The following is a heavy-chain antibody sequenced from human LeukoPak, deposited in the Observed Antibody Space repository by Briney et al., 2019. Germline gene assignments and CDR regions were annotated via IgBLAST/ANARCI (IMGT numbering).Heavy chain of an antibody. CDR2: IRSKANSYAT. Sequence: GALRLSCAASGFTFSGSAMHWVRQASGKGLEWVGRIRSKANSYATAYAASVKGRFTISRDDSKNTAYLQMNSLKTEDTAVYYCRGGLLYYYYYMDVWGKGTTVTVSS. CDR1: GFTFSGSA. V-gene: IGHV3-73*01. CDR3: RGGLLYYYYYMDV. D-gene: IGHD3-10*01. J-gene: IGHJ6*03.